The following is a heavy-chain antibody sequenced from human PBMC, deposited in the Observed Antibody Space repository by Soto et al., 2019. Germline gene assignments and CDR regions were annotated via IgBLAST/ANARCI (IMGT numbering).Heavy chain of an antibody. CDR3: ARDRLFSPPRSRIEAAGRFYY. Sequence: GGSLRLSCAASGFTFSSYGMHWVRQAPGKGLEWVAVIWYDGSNKYYADSVKGRFTISRDNSKNTLYLQMNSLRAEDTAVYYGARDRLFSPPRSRIEAAGRFYYWGQGTLVPVSS. J-gene: IGHJ4*02. CDR2: IWYDGSNK. D-gene: IGHD6-13*01. V-gene: IGHV3-33*01. CDR1: GFTFSSYG.